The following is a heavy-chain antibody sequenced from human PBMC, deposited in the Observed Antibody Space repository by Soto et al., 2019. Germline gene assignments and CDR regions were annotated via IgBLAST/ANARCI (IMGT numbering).Heavy chain of an antibody. J-gene: IGHJ6*02. D-gene: IGHD2-15*01. CDR1: GGSFSGFY. CDR3: ARKVVSQGSVGYYYGMDF. CDR2: INHSGST. Sequence: ASETLSLTCAVYGGSFSGFYWSWIRPPPGKGVEWIGEINHSGSTNYNPSLKSRVTISVDTSKNQFSLKLSSVTAADTAVYYCARKVVSQGSVGYYYGMDFWGQGTTVTVSS. V-gene: IGHV4-34*01.